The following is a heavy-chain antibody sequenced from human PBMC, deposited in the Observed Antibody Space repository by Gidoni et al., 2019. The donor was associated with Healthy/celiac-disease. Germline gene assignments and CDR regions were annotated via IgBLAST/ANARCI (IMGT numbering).Heavy chain of an antibody. CDR1: GGTFSIYA. J-gene: IGHJ4*02. V-gene: IGHV1-69*01. D-gene: IGHD3-3*01. CDR2: IIPIFGTA. CDR3: ARAAESITIFGVVIPKNPFDY. Sequence: HVQLVQSGVEVKKPGSSVKVYCKAYGGTFSIYASSWLRQTPGQGLKWMGGIIPIFGTANYAQQFQGRVTITADESTSTAYMELSSLRSEDTAVYYCARAAESITIFGVVIPKNPFDYWGQGTLVTVSS.